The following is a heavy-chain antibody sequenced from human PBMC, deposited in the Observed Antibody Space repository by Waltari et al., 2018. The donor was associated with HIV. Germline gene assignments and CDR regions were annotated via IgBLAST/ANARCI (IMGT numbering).Heavy chain of an antibody. Sequence: EVQLVQSGAEMEKPGESLKLSCQGSGYSFASYWICWVRKMSGKGLEWMGISYPCYSDARDSPAFQGQVTIAADKSISTAYLQWSSLEASDTARYYCASAARGGVFLSDGEVLPDSIYFDYWGQGTLVSVSS. CDR3: ASAARGGVFLSDGEVLPDSIYFDY. J-gene: IGHJ4*02. CDR2: SYPCYSDA. CDR1: GYSFASYW. V-gene: IGHV5-51*03. D-gene: IGHD2-2*01.